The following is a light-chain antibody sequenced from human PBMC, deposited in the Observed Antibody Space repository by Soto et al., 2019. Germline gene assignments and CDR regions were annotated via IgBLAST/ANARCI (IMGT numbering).Light chain of an antibody. Sequence: QPVLTQPPSVSGAPGQRVTISCTGSSSKIGAGYDVHWYQQLPGTAPKLLIYGNSNRPSGVPDRFSGSKSGTSASLAITGLQADDEADYYCQSYDSSVTLRVFGTGTKLTVL. CDR2: GNS. V-gene: IGLV1-40*01. J-gene: IGLJ1*01. CDR3: QSYDSSVTLRV. CDR1: SSKIGAGYD.